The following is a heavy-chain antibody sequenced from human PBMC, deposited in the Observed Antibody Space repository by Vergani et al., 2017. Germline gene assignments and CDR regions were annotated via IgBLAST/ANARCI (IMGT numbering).Heavy chain of an antibody. CDR1: GFSFSNYG. Sequence: EVQLLESGGGLVQPGGSLRLSCAASGFSFSNYGLSWVRQAPGRGLEWVSAISGSGGSTYYADSVKGRFTISRDNSKNTLYLQMNSLRAEDTAVYYCAKWFVVTAIPDAFDIWGQGTMVTVSS. J-gene: IGHJ3*02. V-gene: IGHV3-23*01. CDR2: ISGSGGST. D-gene: IGHD2-21*02. CDR3: AKWFVVTAIPDAFDI.